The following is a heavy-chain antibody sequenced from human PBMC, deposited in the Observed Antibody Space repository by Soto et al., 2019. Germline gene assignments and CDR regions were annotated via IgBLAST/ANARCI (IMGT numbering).Heavy chain of an antibody. V-gene: IGHV4-4*07. CDR2: IYSSGST. CDR3: AREGGYFDSSGSGVYHYYGVDV. D-gene: IGHD3-22*01. CDR1: GGSISPYY. Sequence: ETLSLTCTVSGGSISPYYWSWIRQPSGKGLEWIGRIYSSGSTNYDPSLKSRVTMSVDTSKNQFSLKMRSVTAADTAVYYCAREGGYFDSSGSGVYHYYGVDVWGQGTTVTVSS. J-gene: IGHJ6*02.